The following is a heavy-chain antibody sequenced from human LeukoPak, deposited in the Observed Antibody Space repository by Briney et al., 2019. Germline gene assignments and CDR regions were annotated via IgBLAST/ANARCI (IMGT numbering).Heavy chain of an antibody. J-gene: IGHJ4*02. V-gene: IGHV3-33*06. CDR1: GFTFSSYG. D-gene: IGHD6-13*01. Sequence: QSGGSLRLSCAASGFTFSSYGMHWVRQAPGKGLEWVAVIWYDGSNKYYADSVKGRFTISRDNSKNTLYLQMNSLRAEDTAVYYCAKDSYSSSWSDYFDYWGQGTLVTVSS. CDR3: AKDSYSSSWSDYFDY. CDR2: IWYDGSNK.